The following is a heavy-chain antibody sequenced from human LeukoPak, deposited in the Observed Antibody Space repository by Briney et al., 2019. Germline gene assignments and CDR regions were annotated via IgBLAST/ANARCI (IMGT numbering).Heavy chain of an antibody. Sequence: SETLSLTCSVSGGSISSTTYYWGWIRQPPGKGLEWIGSVYYTGNTYYNPSLKSRVTISVDTSKNQISLKLRSVTAADTAVYYCARDRLLWFGELDYWGQGTLVIVSS. J-gene: IGHJ4*02. CDR1: GGSISSTTYY. CDR3: ARDRLLWFGELDY. D-gene: IGHD3-10*01. V-gene: IGHV4-39*07. CDR2: VYYTGNT.